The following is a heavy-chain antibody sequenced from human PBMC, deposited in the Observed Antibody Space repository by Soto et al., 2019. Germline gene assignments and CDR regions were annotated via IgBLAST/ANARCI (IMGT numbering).Heavy chain of an antibody. V-gene: IGHV1-8*01. CDR1: GYTFSNYD. CDR3: AKVSRKGSAIDFDY. CDR2: VNPNNGDT. D-gene: IGHD3-10*01. J-gene: IGHJ4*02. Sequence: QVQLVQSGAELKKPGASVKVSCKASGYTFSNYDMNWVRQATGQGPEWIGWVNPNNGDTGYAQKFQCRVTLTTDISTTTAYMELTSRRSEDTAIYYCAKVSRKGSAIDFDYWGQGTLITVSS.